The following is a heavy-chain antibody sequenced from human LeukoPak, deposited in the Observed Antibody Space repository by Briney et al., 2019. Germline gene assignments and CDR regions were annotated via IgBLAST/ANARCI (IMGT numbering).Heavy chain of an antibody. CDR3: ARDQDYAFDY. CDR1: GFTFSSYS. D-gene: IGHD4-17*01. V-gene: IGHV3-48*02. CDR2: ISGSGSTL. J-gene: IGHJ4*02. Sequence: GGSLRLSCAASGFTFSSYSMNWVRQAPGKGLEWVSYISGSGSTLWYADPVKGRFTISRDNAKNSLYLQMNSLRDEDTAVYYCARDQDYAFDYWGQGTLVTVSS.